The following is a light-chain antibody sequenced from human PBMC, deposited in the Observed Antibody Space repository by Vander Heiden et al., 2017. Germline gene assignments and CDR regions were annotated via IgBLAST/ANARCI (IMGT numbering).Light chain of an antibody. Sequence: DIVLTQSPDSLAVSLGERATINCKSSQSVLSSFNSKNHLAWFRQKPRQPPELLIYWASTRESGVPDRFSGSGSGTDFPLTISNMQAEDVAVYYCEQHSTKTFGQGTKVEIK. CDR3: EQHSTKT. CDR1: QSVLSSFNSKNH. CDR2: WAS. J-gene: IGKJ1*01. V-gene: IGKV4-1*01.